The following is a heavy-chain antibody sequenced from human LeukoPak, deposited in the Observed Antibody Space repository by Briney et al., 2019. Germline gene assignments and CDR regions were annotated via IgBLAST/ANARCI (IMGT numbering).Heavy chain of an antibody. CDR1: GGSISSYY. V-gene: IGHV4-59*01. CDR3: ASDTYYYDSSGYYSGY. D-gene: IGHD3-22*01. J-gene: IGHJ4*02. Sequence: SETLSLTCTVSGGSISSYYWSWIRQPPGKGLEWIGYIYYSGSTNYNPSLKSRVTISVDTSKNQFSLKLSSVTAADTAVYYCASDTYYYDSSGYYSGYWGQGTLVTVSS. CDR2: IYYSGST.